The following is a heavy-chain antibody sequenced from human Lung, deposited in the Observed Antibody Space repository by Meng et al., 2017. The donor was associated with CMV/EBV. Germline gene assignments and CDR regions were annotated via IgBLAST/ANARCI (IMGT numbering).Heavy chain of an antibody. CDR1: GYTFASYG. CDR2: FVNNVDT. J-gene: IGHJ4*02. D-gene: IGHD3-10*01. CDR3: ARGTPGRSYSDY. V-gene: IGHV1-18*01. Sequence: QVPLLESWGEVKKPGASVRVSCEASGYTFASYGISWLRQAPGQGLEWMGWFVNNVDTYSAQKFQGRVTMTTDTHTSTAFMELRSLRSDDTAVYYCARGTPGRSYSDYWGQGTLVTVSS.